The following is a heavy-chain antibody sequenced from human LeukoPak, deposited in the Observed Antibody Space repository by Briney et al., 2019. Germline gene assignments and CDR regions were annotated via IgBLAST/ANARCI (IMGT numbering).Heavy chain of an antibody. CDR3: GREGRRRVYDY. Sequence: SETLSLTCTVSGGSISSNRDYWRWVRQPAGEGLEWIVRIYTSGSTTYNPSLKTRVNMSVDTSNNQFSLNMSSVTAADTAVYYCGREGRRRVYDYWGQGTLVTVSS. V-gene: IGHV4-61*02. CDR2: IYTSGST. J-gene: IGHJ4*02. CDR1: GGSISSNRDY.